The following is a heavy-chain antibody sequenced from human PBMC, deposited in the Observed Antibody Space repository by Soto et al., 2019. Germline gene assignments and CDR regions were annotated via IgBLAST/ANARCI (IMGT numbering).Heavy chain of an antibody. CDR3: ARGGNWNTRDYYYGMEV. Sequence: QLQLQESGSGLVKPSQTLSLTCAVSGGSISSGGYSWSWIRQPPGKGLEWIGCIYLSETTSYNPSLKSRVSISVVRSKNQFSLRLSSVTAADTALYYCARGGNWNTRDYYYGMEVWGQGTTVTVSS. CDR1: GGSISSGGYS. V-gene: IGHV4-30-2*01. J-gene: IGHJ6*02. D-gene: IGHD1-20*01. CDR2: IYLSETT.